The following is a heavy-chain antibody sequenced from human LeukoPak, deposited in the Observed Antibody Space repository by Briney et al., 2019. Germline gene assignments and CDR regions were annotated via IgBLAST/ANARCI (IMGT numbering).Heavy chain of an antibody. CDR1: GFTFSSYA. J-gene: IGHJ5*02. V-gene: IGHV3-30*04. CDR2: ISYDGSDK. CDR3: ARDRITMVRGVKRNDNWFDP. Sequence: GGSLRLSCAASGFTFSSYAMYWVRQAPGEGLEWVAVISYDGSDKFYADSVKGRFTISRDSSKNTLYLQMNSLRAEDTAVYYCARDRITMVRGVKRNDNWFDPWGQGTLVTVSS. D-gene: IGHD3-10*01.